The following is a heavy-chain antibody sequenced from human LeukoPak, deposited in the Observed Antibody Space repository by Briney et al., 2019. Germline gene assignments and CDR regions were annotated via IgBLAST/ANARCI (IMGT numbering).Heavy chain of an antibody. CDR1: GGSISSHY. CDR2: IYYSGST. V-gene: IGHV4-59*11. Sequence: SETLSLTCTVSGGSISSHYWSWIRQPPGKELEWIGYIYYSGSTNYNPSLKSRVTISVDTSKNQFSLKLSSVTAADTAVYYCARVGDYDFWSGYLDPWGQGTLVTVSS. D-gene: IGHD3-3*01. J-gene: IGHJ5*02. CDR3: ARVGDYDFWSGYLDP.